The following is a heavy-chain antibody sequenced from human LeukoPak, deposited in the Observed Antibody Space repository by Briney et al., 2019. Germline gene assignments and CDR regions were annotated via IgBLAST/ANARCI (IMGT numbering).Heavy chain of an antibody. V-gene: IGHV3-13*01. CDR1: GFTLSNYA. CDR3: ARQNTPHGNFDY. Sequence: GGSLRLSCAASGFTLSNYAVHWVRQPAGEGLEWVSALGTAGDTFYPGSVKGRSTISRDNAKKSLFLQMNSLRAEDTAVYYCARQNTPHGNFDYWGQGTLVTVSS. D-gene: IGHD5-24*01. CDR2: LGTAGDT. J-gene: IGHJ4*02.